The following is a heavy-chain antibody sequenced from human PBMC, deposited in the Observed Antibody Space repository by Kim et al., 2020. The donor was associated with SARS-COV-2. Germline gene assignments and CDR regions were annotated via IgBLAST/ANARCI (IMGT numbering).Heavy chain of an antibody. CDR2: ISNRGETI. V-gene: IGHV3-11*04. Sequence: GGSLRLSCAASGLTFGNNYMSWIRQAPGKGLEWISSISNRGETIYYADSVKDRFTISRDNAKDSMYLQMNNLRAEDTAVFYCARGGITGGRFEYWGQGTLVSVSS. J-gene: IGHJ4*02. CDR1: GLTFGNNY. D-gene: IGHD1-20*01. CDR3: ARGGITGGRFEY.